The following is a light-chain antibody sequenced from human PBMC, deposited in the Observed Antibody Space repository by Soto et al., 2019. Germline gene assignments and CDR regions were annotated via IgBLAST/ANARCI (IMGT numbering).Light chain of an antibody. CDR3: QQYNNYLGT. CDR1: QSVNSW. J-gene: IGKJ1*01. CDR2: KAA. V-gene: IGKV1-5*03. Sequence: DIQMTQSPSTLSASVGDRVTITCRASQSVNSWLAWYQQKPGKAPKLLIYKAANLENGVPSRFSGSGSGTEFTLTISGLQHDDFASYYCQQYNNYLGTFGQGTKVEIK.